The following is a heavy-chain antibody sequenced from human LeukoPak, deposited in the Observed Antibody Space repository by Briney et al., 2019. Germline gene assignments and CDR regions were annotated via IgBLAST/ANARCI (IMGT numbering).Heavy chain of an antibody. CDR2: TSGSGDGT. D-gene: IGHD3-22*01. J-gene: IGHJ4*02. V-gene: IGHV3-23*01. CDR3: AKLRDFFDSSGQFDY. Sequence: GGSLRLSCAASGFTFSSYAMSWVRQAPGKGLEWVSATSGSGDGTFYADSVKGRFTISRDNSKNTLYLQMNSLRAEDTAIYYCAKLRDFFDSSGQFDYWGQETLVTVSS. CDR1: GFTFSSYA.